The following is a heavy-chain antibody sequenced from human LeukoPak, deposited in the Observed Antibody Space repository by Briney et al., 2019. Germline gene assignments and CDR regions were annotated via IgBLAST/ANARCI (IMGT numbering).Heavy chain of an antibody. D-gene: IGHD1-26*01. V-gene: IGHV3-23*01. CDR2: ISGSGGST. CDR1: GFTFSNYV. Sequence: GGSLRLSCAASGFTFSNYVMSWVRQAPGKGLEWVSGISGSGGSTYFADSVKGRFTISRDNSKNTLYLQMNSLRAEDTAVYYCAKERTVGASICRGCDYWGQGTLVTVSS. CDR3: AKERTVGASICRGCDY. J-gene: IGHJ4*02.